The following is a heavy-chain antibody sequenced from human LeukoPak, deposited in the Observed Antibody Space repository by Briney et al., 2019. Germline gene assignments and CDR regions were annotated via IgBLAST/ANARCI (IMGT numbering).Heavy chain of an antibody. CDR2: INPNSGGT. D-gene: IGHD2-21*02. CDR1: GYTFTGYY. CDR3: ARDPADCGGDCYSDY. V-gene: IGHV1-2*02. J-gene: IGHJ4*02. Sequence: ASAKVSCKASGYTFTGYYMHWVRQAPGQGLEWMGWINPNSGGTNYAQKFQGRVTMTRDTSISTAYMGLSRLRSDDTAVYYCARDPADCGGDCYSDYWGQGTLVTVSS.